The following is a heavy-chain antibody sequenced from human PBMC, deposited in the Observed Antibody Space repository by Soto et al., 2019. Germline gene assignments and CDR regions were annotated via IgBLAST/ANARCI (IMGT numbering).Heavy chain of an antibody. J-gene: IGHJ3*02. CDR3: ARLRGNFDWLWAFDI. D-gene: IGHD3-9*01. CDR1: GFTFRSYY. Sequence: GGSLRLSCAASGFTFRSYYMSWVRQAPGKGLEWVANIKEEGREKYYMESVKGRFTISRDNAKNSLYVQMNSLRAEDTAMYYCARLRGNFDWLWAFDIWGQGTMVTVSS. V-gene: IGHV3-7*04. CDR2: IKEEGREK.